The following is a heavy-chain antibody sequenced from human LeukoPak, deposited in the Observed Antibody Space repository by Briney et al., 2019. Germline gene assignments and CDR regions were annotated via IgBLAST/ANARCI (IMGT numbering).Heavy chain of an antibody. CDR3: ARGRKHSRYFDY. CDR2: INHSGST. Sequence: SETLSLTCAVSGGSFSGYYWSWIRQPPGKGLEWIGEINHSGSTNYNPSLKSRVTISVDTSKNQFSLKLSSVTAADTAVYYCARGRKHSRYFDYWGQGTLVTVPS. V-gene: IGHV4-34*01. D-gene: IGHD3-22*01. J-gene: IGHJ4*02. CDR1: GGSFSGYY.